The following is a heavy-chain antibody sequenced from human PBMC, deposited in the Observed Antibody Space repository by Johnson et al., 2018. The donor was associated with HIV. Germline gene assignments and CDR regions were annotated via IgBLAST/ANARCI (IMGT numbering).Heavy chain of an antibody. CDR1: GFTFSNAW. CDR2: IKSKTDGGTT. CDR3: TTGSFIDGVCYAFDV. D-gene: IGHD2-8*01. Sequence: MQLVESGGGLVQTGGSLRLSCAASGFTFSNAWMSWVRQAPGKGLEWVGRIKSKTDGGTTDYAAPVKGRFAISRDDSKNTVYLQMNSLKAEDTAVYYCTTGSFIDGVCYAFDVWGQGTMVTVSS. J-gene: IGHJ3*01. V-gene: IGHV3-15*01.